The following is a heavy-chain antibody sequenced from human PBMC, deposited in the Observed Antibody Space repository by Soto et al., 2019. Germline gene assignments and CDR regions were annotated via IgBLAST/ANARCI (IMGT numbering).Heavy chain of an antibody. CDR3: ARVFDAFDI. Sequence: EVQLVESGGGLIQPRGSLRLSCAASGFIVSTNYMTWVRQAPGKGLECVSVIYTGGSTYYADSVKGRLTISRDNSKNTLYLQMNSLRAEDTAVYYCARVFDAFDIWGQGTMVTVSS. V-gene: IGHV3-53*01. CDR1: GFIVSTNY. CDR2: IYTGGST. J-gene: IGHJ3*02.